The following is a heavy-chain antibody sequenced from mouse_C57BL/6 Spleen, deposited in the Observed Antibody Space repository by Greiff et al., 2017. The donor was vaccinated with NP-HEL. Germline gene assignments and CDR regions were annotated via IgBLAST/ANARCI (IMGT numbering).Heavy chain of an antibody. D-gene: IGHD4-1*01. Sequence: EVQLQQSGAELVRPGASVKLSCTASGFNIKDDYMHWVKQRPEQGLEWIGWIDPENGDTEYASKFQGKATITADTSSNTAYLQLSSLTSEDTAVYYCTTSANWDVWFAYWGQGTLVTVSA. CDR1: GFNIKDDY. CDR2: IDPENGDT. V-gene: IGHV14-4*01. J-gene: IGHJ3*01. CDR3: TTSANWDVWFAY.